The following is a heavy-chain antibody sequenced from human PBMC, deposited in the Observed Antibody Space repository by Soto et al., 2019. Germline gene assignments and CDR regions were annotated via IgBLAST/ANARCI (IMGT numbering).Heavy chain of an antibody. CDR1: GFTFSIYA. J-gene: IGHJ5*02. CDR2: IGGSET. Sequence: GGSLRLSCATSGFTFSIYAMTWVRQAPGKGLEWVSSIGGSETYYADSVKGRFTISRDNSKNALFLQMNSLRVDDTAIYYCAKDAVAGKGKYDCFTPGGQETRVTVS. CDR3: AKDAVAGKGKYDCFTP. D-gene: IGHD6-19*01. V-gene: IGHV3-23*01.